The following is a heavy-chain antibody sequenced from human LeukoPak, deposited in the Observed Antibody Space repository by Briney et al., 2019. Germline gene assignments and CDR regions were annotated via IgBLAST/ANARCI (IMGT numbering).Heavy chain of an antibody. CDR1: GGSISSYY. CDR3: ASRRSGWYYFDY. V-gene: IGHV4-59*08. Sequence: PSETLSLTCTVSGGSISSYYWSWIRQPPGKGLEWIGDIYDSGTTNYNPSLKSRVTISVDTSKNQFSLTLSSVTAADTAVYYCASRRSGWYYFDYWGQGTLVTVSS. D-gene: IGHD6-19*01. CDR2: IYDSGTT. J-gene: IGHJ4*02.